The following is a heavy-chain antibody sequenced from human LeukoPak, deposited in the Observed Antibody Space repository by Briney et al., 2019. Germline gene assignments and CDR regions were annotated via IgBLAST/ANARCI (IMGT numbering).Heavy chain of an antibody. CDR2: ISGSAARV. CDR1: GFSFSSNS. Sequence: SGGSLRLSCAASGFSFSSNSMSWVRQAPGKGLEWVSAISGSAARVFYSDSVKGRFTISRDNSKNMVYLQMNSLRAEDTAVYYCGKDSYVGANWFDPRGQGILVTVSS. D-gene: IGHD1-26*01. V-gene: IGHV3-23*01. CDR3: GKDSYVGANWFDP. J-gene: IGHJ5*02.